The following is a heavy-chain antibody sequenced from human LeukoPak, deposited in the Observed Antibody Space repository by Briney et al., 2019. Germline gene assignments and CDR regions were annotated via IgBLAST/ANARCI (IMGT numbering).Heavy chain of an antibody. CDR1: GFPFSSYW. CDR2: IKQDGSKK. CDR3: TRVGYIDEGIDY. V-gene: IGHV3-7*04. Sequence: GGSLRLSCVASGFPFSSYWMTWVRQAPGKGLEWVANIKQDGSKKSYVDSVKGRFTISRDNAKNPLYLQMNSLRAEDTAIYYCTRVGYIDEGIDYWGQGTLVTVSS. D-gene: IGHD5-24*01. J-gene: IGHJ4*02.